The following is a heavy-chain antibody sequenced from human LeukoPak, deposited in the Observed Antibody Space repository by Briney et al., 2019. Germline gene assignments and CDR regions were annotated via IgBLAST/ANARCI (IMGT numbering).Heavy chain of an antibody. J-gene: IGHJ4*02. CDR1: GFTFSTYA. CDR2: ISDSAST. D-gene: IGHD3-22*01. Sequence: GGSLRLSCAASGFTFSTYAMTWVRQAPGKGLEWVSSISDSASTYYADSVKGRFTISRDNSKNTLYLQMNSLRPEDTAVYYCAKGSLHYYDTSGYYSWGQGTLVTVSS. V-gene: IGHV3-23*01. CDR3: AKGSLHYYDTSGYYS.